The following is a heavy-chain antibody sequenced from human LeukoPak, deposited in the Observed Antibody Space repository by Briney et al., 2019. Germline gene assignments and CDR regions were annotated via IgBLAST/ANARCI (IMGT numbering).Heavy chain of an antibody. D-gene: IGHD7-27*01. V-gene: IGHV1-24*01. CDR3: ATPDPFTGDYFDY. J-gene: IGHJ4*02. CDR2: FDPEDGET. Sequence: GASVKVSCKVSGYTLTELSMHWVRQAPGKGLEWMGGFDPEDGETIYAQKFQVRVTMTEDTSTDTAYMELSSLRSEDTAVYYCATPDPFTGDYFDYWGQGTLVTVSS. CDR1: GYTLTELS.